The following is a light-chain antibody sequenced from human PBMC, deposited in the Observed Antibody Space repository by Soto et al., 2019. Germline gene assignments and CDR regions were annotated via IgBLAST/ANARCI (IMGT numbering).Light chain of an antibody. CDR2: GAT. J-gene: IGKJ5*01. CDR3: QHYDSLPIT. V-gene: IGKV3-15*01. Sequence: ETVWTQSPATLSLSAGERATLSCRASQSININLAWYQQKPGQAPRLLIYGATTRATGIPARFSGSGSGTDFTLTISRLESEDFAVFYCQHYDSLPITFGQGTRLEIK. CDR1: QSININ.